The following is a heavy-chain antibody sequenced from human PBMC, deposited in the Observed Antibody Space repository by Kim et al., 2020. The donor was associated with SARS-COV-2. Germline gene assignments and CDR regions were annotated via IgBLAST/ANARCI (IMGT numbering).Heavy chain of an antibody. CDR1: GFTFSSYW. CDR3: AREGYSGYDGPEVAIPFDY. Sequence: GGSLRLSCAASGFTFSSYWMSWVRQAPGKGLEWVANIKQDGSEKYYVDSVKGRFTISRDNAKNSLYLQMNSLRAEDTAVYYCAREGYSGYDGPEVAIPFDYWGQGTLVTVSS. CDR2: IKQDGSEK. V-gene: IGHV3-7*03. J-gene: IGHJ4*02. D-gene: IGHD5-12*01.